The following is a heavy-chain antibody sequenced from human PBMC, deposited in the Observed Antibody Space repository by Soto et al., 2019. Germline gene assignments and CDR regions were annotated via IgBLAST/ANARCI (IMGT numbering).Heavy chain of an antibody. CDR3: AKFRTYYYDSSGSALGY. V-gene: IGHV3-23*01. CDR1: GFTFSSYA. CDR2: ISGSGGST. J-gene: IGHJ4*02. Sequence: GGSLRLSCAASGFTFSSYAMSWVRQAPGKGLEWVSAISGSGGSTYYADSVKGRFTISRDNSKNTLYLQMNSLRAEDTAVYYCAKFRTYYYDSSGSALGYWGQGTLVTVSS. D-gene: IGHD3-22*01.